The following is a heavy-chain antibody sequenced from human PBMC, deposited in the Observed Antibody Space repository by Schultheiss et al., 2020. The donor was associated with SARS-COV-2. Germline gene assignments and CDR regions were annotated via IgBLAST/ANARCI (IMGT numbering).Heavy chain of an antibody. CDR3: AKGPYDYVWGSYNY. CDR1: GFTFDDYA. Sequence: GGSLRLSCAASGFTFDDYAMSWVRQAPGKGLEWVSAISGSGGSTYYADSVKGRFTISRDNSKNTLYLQMNSLRAEDTAVYYCAKGPYDYVWGSYNYWGQGTLVTVSS. J-gene: IGHJ4*02. D-gene: IGHD3-16*01. V-gene: IGHV3-23*01. CDR2: ISGSGGST.